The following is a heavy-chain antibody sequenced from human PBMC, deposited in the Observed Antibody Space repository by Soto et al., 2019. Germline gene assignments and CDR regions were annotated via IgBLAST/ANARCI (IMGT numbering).Heavy chain of an antibody. CDR3: EGRDDPFHV. CDR2: IWHDGSQK. J-gene: IGHJ3*01. CDR1: GLTFSNYG. V-gene: IGHV3-33*01. Sequence: QVQLVESWGGVVQPERSLRLSCVATGLTFSNYGIHWVRQAPGRGLEWVAVIWHDGSQKYSADSVRGRFTISRDNSKNTVYLQMNSLRSEDTAVYYCEGRDDPFHVWGQGTMVNVSS.